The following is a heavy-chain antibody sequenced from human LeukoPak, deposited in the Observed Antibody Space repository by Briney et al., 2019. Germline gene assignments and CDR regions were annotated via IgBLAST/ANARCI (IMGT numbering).Heavy chain of an antibody. V-gene: IGHV3-53*01. D-gene: IGHD5-18*01. Sequence: GGSLRLSCAASGFTVSSNYMSWVRQAPGKGLEWVSVIYSGGSTYYADSVKGRFTISRDNSKSTLYIQMNSLRAEDTAVYYCARDVGRYTYGYRPTEVYWYFDLWGRGTLVTVSS. CDR2: IYSGGST. CDR3: ARDVGRYTYGYRPTEVYWYFDL. CDR1: GFTVSSNY. J-gene: IGHJ2*01.